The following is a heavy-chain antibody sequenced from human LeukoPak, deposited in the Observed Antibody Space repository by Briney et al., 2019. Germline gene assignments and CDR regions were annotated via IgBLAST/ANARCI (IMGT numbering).Heavy chain of an antibody. Sequence: AGGSLRLSCAASGFTFNRYSMNWVRQAPGKGLEWVSSISSSSRYIYYADSVKGRFTISRDNAKNSLYLQMNSLRAEDTAVYYCARDREEDYYMDVWGQGTLVTVSS. V-gene: IGHV3-21*01. D-gene: IGHD3/OR15-3a*01. CDR1: GFTFNRYS. CDR3: ARDREEDYYMDV. CDR2: ISSSSRYI. J-gene: IGHJ4*02.